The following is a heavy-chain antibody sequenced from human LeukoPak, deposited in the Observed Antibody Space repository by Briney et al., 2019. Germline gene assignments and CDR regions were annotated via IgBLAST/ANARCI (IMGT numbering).Heavy chain of an antibody. CDR2: IRYDGSNK. V-gene: IGHV3-30*02. CDR3: AKGPEVRGVIVILKTGEKGALDY. Sequence: GGSLRLSCAPSGFTFSSYGMHWVRQAPGKGLEWVAFIRYDGSNKYYADSVKGRFTISRDNSKNTLYLQMSSLRAEDTAVYYCAKGPEVRGVIVILKTGEKGALDYWGQGTLVTVSS. D-gene: IGHD3-10*01. J-gene: IGHJ4*02. CDR1: GFTFSSYG.